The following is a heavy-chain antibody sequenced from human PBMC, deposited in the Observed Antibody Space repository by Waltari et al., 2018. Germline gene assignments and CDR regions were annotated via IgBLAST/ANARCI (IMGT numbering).Heavy chain of an antibody. V-gene: IGHV1-69*01. CDR3: ARRANWNDPISYDY. Sequence: QVQLVQSGAEVKKPGSSVKVSCKASGGTFSSYAISWVRQAPGQGLEWMGGVIPICGTANYTQKAQGRVTITADAATSTAYMELSSLSSEDTAVYYCARRANWNDPISYDYWGQGTLVTVSS. CDR1: GGTFSSYA. CDR2: VIPICGTA. D-gene: IGHD1-1*01. J-gene: IGHJ4*02.